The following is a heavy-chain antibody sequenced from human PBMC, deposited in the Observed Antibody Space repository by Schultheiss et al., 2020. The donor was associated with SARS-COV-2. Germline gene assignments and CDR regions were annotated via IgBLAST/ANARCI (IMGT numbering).Heavy chain of an antibody. D-gene: IGHD3-22*01. J-gene: IGHJ4*01. CDR2: IYYSGST. CDR1: GGSISSGDYY. CDR3: TTLTYDSSGQYFDY. V-gene: IGHV4-30-4*08. Sequence: SQTLSLTCTVSGGSISSGDYYWSWIRQPPGKGLEWIGYIYYSGSTYYNPSLKSRVTISVDTSKNQFSLKLSSVTAADTAVYYCTTLTYDSSGQYFDYWGHGTLVTVSS.